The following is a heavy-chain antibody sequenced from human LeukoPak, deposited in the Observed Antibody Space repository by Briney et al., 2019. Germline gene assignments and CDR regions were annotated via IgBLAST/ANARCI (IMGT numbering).Heavy chain of an antibody. Sequence: GGSLRLSCAASGFTFGDYAMSWVRQAPGKGLGWVGFIRTEAYDGATDYGASVKGRFTISRDDSKNIAYLQMNSLNTEDTAVYYCTRTFGYYYFYMDVWGKGTTVIVSS. V-gene: IGHV3-49*04. CDR2: IRTEAYDGAT. CDR1: GFTFGDYA. CDR3: TRTFGYYYFYMDV. J-gene: IGHJ6*03. D-gene: IGHD3-16*01.